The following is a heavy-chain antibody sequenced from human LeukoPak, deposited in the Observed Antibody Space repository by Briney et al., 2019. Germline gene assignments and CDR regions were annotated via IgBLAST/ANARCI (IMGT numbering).Heavy chain of an antibody. CDR3: ARGGGSGSYYSIDY. V-gene: IGHV3-7*03. CDR2: VNRDGSET. D-gene: IGHD3-10*01. J-gene: IGHJ4*02. Sequence: PGGSLRLSCAASGFTLSNHWMTWVRQVPGRGPEWVANVNRDGSETYYLDSVKGRFTISRDNAKNSVYLQMNSLRAEDTAVYYCARGGGSGSYYSIDYWGQGTLVTVSS. CDR1: GFTLSNHW.